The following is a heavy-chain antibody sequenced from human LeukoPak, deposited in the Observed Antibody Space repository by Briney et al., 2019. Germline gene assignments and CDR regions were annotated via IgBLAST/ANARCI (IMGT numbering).Heavy chain of an antibody. CDR3: ATRGHYYYTDV. CDR1: GFTFDDYA. J-gene: IGHJ6*03. CDR2: ISWNSGSI. Sequence: GGSLRLSCAASGFTFDDYAMHWVRQAPGKGLEWVSGISWNSGSIGYADSVKGRFTISRDNAKNSLYLQMNSLRAEDTALYYFATRGHYYYTDVWAKETT. V-gene: IGHV3-9*01.